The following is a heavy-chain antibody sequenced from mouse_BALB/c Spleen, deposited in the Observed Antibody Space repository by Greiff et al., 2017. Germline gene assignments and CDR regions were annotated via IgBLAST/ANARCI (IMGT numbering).Heavy chain of an antibody. CDR1: GFSLTSYG. CDR2: IWGDGST. D-gene: IGHD2-3*01. Sequence: VNVVESGPGLVAPSQSLSITCTVSGFSLTSYGVSWVRQPPGKGLEWLGVIWGDGSTNYHSALISRLSISKDNSKSQVFLKLNSLQTDDTATYYCAKGGRIYDGYYSVMDYWGQGTSVTVSS. V-gene: IGHV2-3*01. J-gene: IGHJ4*01. CDR3: AKGGRIYDGYYSVMDY.